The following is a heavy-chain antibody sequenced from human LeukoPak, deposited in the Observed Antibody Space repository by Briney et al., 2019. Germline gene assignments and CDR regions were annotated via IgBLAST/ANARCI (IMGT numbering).Heavy chain of an antibody. CDR3: AKGPRAKYYYDSSGYTYPDY. V-gene: IGHV3-23*01. CDR1: GFTFSSYA. Sequence: GGSLRLSCAASGFTFSSYAMSWVRQAPGKGLEWVSAISGSGGSTYYADSVKGRFTISRDNSKNTLYLQMNSLRAEDTAVYYCAKGPRAKYYYDSSGYTYPDYWGQGTLVTVSS. CDR2: ISGSGGST. D-gene: IGHD3-22*01. J-gene: IGHJ4*02.